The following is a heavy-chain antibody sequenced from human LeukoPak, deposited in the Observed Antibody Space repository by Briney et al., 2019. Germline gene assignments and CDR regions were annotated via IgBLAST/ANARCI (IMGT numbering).Heavy chain of an antibody. CDR1: GFTFSSYS. D-gene: IGHD3-10*01. CDR2: IIGSGGST. J-gene: IGHJ4*02. V-gene: IGHV3-23*01. Sequence: GGALRLSCAASGFTFSSYSMSWVRQAPGEGLGWGSPIIGSGGSTYYAKSVKGRFTLSTDTSKNTPCIQRESLRAEDRAVYYCAKYTRGGTMVRGPLWYWGQGNLVTVSS. CDR3: AKYTRGGTMVRGPLWY.